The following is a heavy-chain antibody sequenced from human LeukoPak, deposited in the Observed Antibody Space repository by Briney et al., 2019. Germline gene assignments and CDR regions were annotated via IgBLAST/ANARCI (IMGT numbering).Heavy chain of an antibody. D-gene: IGHD3-3*01. V-gene: IGHV3-7*01. CDR3: GRAGLRFLEWLSRGDYYFDY. CDR2: IKQDGSEK. CDR1: GFTFSSYW. J-gene: IGHJ4*02. Sequence: GGSLRLSCAASGFTFSSYWMSWVRQAPGKGLEWVANIKQDGSEKYYVDSVKGRFTISRDNAKNSLYLQMNSLRAEDTAAYYWGRAGLRFLEWLSRGDYYFDYWGQGTLVTVSS.